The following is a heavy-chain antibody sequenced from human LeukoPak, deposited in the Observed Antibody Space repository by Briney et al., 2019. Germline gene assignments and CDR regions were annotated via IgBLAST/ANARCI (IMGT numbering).Heavy chain of an antibody. Sequence: GRSLRLSCAASGFTFSTYAMHWVRQAPGKGLEWVALISYDGSDKYYADSVKGRFTISRDSSKNTLFLQMNSLRAEDTAVYYCAKDLNVVVVAAIGYWGQGTLVTVSS. CDR1: GFTFSTYA. D-gene: IGHD2-15*01. CDR2: ISYDGSDK. V-gene: IGHV3-30*04. CDR3: AKDLNVVVVAAIGY. J-gene: IGHJ4*02.